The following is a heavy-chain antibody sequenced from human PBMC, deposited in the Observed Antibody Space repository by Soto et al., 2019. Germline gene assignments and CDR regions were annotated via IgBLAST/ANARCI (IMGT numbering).Heavy chain of an antibody. CDR2: ISYDGSNK. CDR3: ARDVDIVVVVAAHY. D-gene: IGHD2-15*01. CDR1: GFTFSSYA. V-gene: IGHV3-30-3*01. Sequence: PGGSLRLSCAASGFTFSSYAMHWVRQAPGKGLEWVAVISYDGSNKYYADSVKGRFTISRDNSKNTLYLQMNSLRAEDTAVYYCARDVDIVVVVAAHYWGQGTLVTVS. J-gene: IGHJ4*02.